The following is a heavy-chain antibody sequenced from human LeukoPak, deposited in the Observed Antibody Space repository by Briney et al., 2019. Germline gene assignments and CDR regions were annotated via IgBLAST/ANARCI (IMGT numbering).Heavy chain of an antibody. CDR1: GGSISNYY. D-gene: IGHD5-18*01. CDR2: IYSTGST. Sequence: SETLSLTCTVSGGSISNYYRSWIRQPPGKGLEWIGYIYSTGSTNYNPSLKSRVTISVDTSKNQFPLKLSSVTAADTAVYYCARVLSGYSYGVFDYWGQGTLVTVSS. V-gene: IGHV4-59*01. J-gene: IGHJ4*02. CDR3: ARVLSGYSYGVFDY.